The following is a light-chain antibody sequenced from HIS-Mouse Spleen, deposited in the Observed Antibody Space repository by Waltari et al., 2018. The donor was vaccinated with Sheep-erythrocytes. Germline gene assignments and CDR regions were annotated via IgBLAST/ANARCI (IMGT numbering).Light chain of an antibody. CDR1: SSDVGGYNY. V-gene: IGLV2-11*01. J-gene: IGLJ1*01. Sequence: QSALTQPRSVSGSPGQSVTISCTGTSSDVGGYNYVSWYQQHPGKAPKLMLYDVGKRPAGVPDRFSGSKSGNTASLTISGLQAEDEADYYCCSYAGSYNHVFATGTKVTVL. CDR3: CSYAGSYNHV. CDR2: DVG.